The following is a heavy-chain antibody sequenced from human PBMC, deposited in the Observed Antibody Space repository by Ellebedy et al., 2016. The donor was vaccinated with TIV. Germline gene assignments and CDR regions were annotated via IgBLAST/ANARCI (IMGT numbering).Heavy chain of an antibody. V-gene: IGHV3-48*04. Sequence: GESLKISCAASGFTFGSYGMHWVRQAPGKGLEWVSYISNGSMTIYYADSVKGRFTISRDNAKNSMYLQMNSMRAEDTAMYYCARPWRYWGQGTLVTVSS. CDR2: ISNGSMTI. CDR3: ARPWRY. CDR1: GFTFGSYG. J-gene: IGHJ4*02.